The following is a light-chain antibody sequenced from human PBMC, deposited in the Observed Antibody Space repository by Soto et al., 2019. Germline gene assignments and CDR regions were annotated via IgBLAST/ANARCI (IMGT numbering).Light chain of an antibody. CDR3: QQYDNWPYT. V-gene: IGKV3-15*01. J-gene: IGKJ2*01. CDR1: QTIRTN. CDR2: GAS. Sequence: EIVMTQSPATLSVSPGEAATLSCRDSQTIRTNLAWYQQKPGQAPRLLIYGASARSTAIPATFTGSGSGTEFTLTISSLQSEDFVLYYCQQYDNWPYTFGQGTKLEIK.